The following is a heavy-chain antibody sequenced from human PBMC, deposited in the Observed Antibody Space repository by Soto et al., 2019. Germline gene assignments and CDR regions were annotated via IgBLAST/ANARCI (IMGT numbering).Heavy chain of an antibody. CDR3: AHRARNSWCDS. CDR1: GFSLSTSGVG. J-gene: IGHJ5*01. V-gene: IGHV2-5*02. CDR2: IYWDVDK. D-gene: IGHD1-26*01. Sequence: QITLKESGPTLLKPTQTLTLTCTFSGFSLSTSGVGVDWIRQTPGKALEWLALIYWDVDKRYNPSLKSRLTITKDTSKNQVVLTMNNMDPVDTATYYCAHRARNSWCDSWGQGTLVTVSS.